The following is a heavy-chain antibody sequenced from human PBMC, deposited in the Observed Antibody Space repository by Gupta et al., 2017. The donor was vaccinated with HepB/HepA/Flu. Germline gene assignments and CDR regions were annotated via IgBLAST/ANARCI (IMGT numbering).Heavy chain of an antibody. CDR3: ASGGVTVAGSTIDY. CDR1: GYTFSDYN. Sequence: QLQLVQSSAEVMQPGASVKVSCQSAGYTFSDYNMPWVRQAPGQGLEWMGWIYPNSGVTNYAQKFQGRVTMTRDTSISTAYMELSNLSSDDTAVYFCASGGVTVAGSTIDYWGQGTLVTVSS. J-gene: IGHJ4*02. V-gene: IGHV1-2*02. D-gene: IGHD6-19*01. CDR2: IYPNSGVT.